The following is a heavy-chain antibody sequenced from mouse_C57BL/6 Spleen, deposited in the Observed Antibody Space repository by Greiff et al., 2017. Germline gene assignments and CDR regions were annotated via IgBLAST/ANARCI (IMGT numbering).Heavy chain of an antibody. J-gene: IGHJ3*01. D-gene: IGHD2-5*01. CDR1: GYTFTDYE. CDR2: IDPETGGT. V-gene: IGHV1-15*01. CDR3: TKSYYSNYPWFAY. Sequence: LQESGAELVRPGASVTLSCKASGYTFTDYEMHWVKQTPVHGLEWIGAIDPETGGTAYNQKFKGKAILTADKSSSTAYMELRSLTSEDSAVYYCTKSYYSNYPWFAYWGQGTLVTVSA.